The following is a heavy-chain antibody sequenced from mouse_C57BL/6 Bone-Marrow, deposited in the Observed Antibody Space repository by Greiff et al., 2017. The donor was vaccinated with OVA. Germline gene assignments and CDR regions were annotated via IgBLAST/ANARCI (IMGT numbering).Heavy chain of an antibody. V-gene: IGHV2-2*01. CDR1: GFSLTSYG. J-gene: IGHJ3*01. CDR2: IWSGGST. D-gene: IGHD2-14*01. CDR3: ARGVLAY. Sequence: VKLQESGPGLVQPSQSLSITCTVSGFSLTSYGVHWVRQSPGKGLEWLGVIWSGGSTDYNAAFISRLSISKDNSKSQVFFKMNSLQADDTAIYYCARGVLAYWGQGTLVTVSA.